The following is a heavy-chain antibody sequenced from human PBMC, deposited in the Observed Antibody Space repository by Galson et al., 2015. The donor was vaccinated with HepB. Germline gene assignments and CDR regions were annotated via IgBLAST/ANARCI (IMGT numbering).Heavy chain of an antibody. CDR3: ARDDIWTGLDV. D-gene: IGHD3-9*01. CDR1: GGPINSVGFS. CDR2: INQSGTS. Sequence: QVQLQYSGPGLVKPSETLSLTCPVAGGPINSVGFSWGSVRQYPGQGLEWMGDINQSGTSFSSSSLKSRVTISIDTSKNQFSLNLTSVTVADTAVYFCARDDIWTGLDVWGQGTTVTVS. V-gene: IGHV4-31*03. J-gene: IGHJ6*02.